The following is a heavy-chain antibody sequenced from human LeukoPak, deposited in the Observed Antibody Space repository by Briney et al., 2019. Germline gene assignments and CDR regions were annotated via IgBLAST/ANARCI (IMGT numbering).Heavy chain of an antibody. D-gene: IGHD3-3*01. CDR1: GFTFSSYE. CDR3: ASLGITIFGVEPNWFDP. J-gene: IGHJ5*02. V-gene: IGHV3-48*03. CDR2: ISSSGSTI. Sequence: PGGSLRLSCAASGFTFSSYEMNWVRQAPGKGLEWVSYISSSGSTIYYADSVKGRFTISRDNAKNSLYLQMNSLRAEDTAVYYCASLGITIFGVEPNWFDPWGQGTLVTVSS.